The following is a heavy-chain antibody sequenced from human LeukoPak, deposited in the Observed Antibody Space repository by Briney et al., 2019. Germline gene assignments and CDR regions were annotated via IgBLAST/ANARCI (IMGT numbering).Heavy chain of an antibody. J-gene: IGHJ4*02. CDR3: TNYDFWSGNHGFDY. V-gene: IGHV1-2*02. CDR2: INPNTGGT. Sequence: ASVKVSCKASGYSFTAYYMHWMRQAPGQGLEWMGWINPNTGGTNYAQEFQGRVTMTRDTSFSTVFLELSRLRSDDTAVYYCTNYDFWSGNHGFDYWGQGTXV. CDR1: GYSFTAYY. D-gene: IGHD3-3*01.